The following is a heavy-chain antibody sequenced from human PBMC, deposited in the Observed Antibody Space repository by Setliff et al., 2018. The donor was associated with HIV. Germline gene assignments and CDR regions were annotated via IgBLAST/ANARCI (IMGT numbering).Heavy chain of an antibody. CDR2: TYYRSKWYY. CDR1: GDSVSSNSAA. V-gene: IGHV6-1*01. CDR3: ARGSYGSVLL. Sequence: QTLSLTCALSGDSVSSNSAAWNWVRQPPSRGLGWLGRTYYRSKWYYNYAVPVKGRITINPDTSKNEFSLQLNAVTPEDTAVYYCARGSYGSVLLWGQGTLVTVSS. J-gene: IGHJ4*02. D-gene: IGHD6-19*01.